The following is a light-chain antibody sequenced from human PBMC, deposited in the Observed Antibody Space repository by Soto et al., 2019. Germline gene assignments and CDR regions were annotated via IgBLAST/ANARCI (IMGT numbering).Light chain of an antibody. J-gene: IGKJ1*01. Sequence: DIVLTQSPTTLSLSPGEMATLSCRASQSISTYLAWFQQRPGQAPRLLIYDASFRATGIPARFSGSGSGTDYSLTISSQEPEDSAVYYCQQRLNWPPTFGQGTKVEIK. CDR1: QSISTY. CDR3: QQRLNWPPT. V-gene: IGKV3-11*01. CDR2: DAS.